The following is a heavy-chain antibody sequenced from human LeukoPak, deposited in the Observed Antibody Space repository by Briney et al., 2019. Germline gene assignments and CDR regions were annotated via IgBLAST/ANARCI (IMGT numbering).Heavy chain of an antibody. D-gene: IGHD2-15*01. V-gene: IGHV1-69*13. CDR1: GGTFSSYA. CDR2: IIPIFGTA. Sequence: ASVKVSCKASGGTFSSYAISWVRQAPGQGLEWMGGIIPIFGTANYAQKFQGRVTITADESTSTAYMELSSLRSEDTAVYYCARGQDIVVVVAENYYYYGMDVWGKGTTVTVSS. CDR3: ARGQDIVVVVAENYYYYGMDV. J-gene: IGHJ6*04.